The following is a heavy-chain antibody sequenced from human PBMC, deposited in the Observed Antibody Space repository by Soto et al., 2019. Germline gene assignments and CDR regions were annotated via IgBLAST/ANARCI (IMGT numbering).Heavy chain of an antibody. V-gene: IGHV4-31*03. CDR2: IFYSGNT. CDR1: GGSISRGGYY. CDR3: ARATYYYDSSGYSDRVLDY. Sequence: SQTLSLACTVCGGSISRGGYYWNRISQHPGKGLEWIGYIFYSGNTYYTPSLKSRVTISVDTSKNQFSLKLSSVTAADTAVYYCARATYYYDSSGYSDRVLDYWCQVTLVTVSS. J-gene: IGHJ4*02. D-gene: IGHD3-22*01.